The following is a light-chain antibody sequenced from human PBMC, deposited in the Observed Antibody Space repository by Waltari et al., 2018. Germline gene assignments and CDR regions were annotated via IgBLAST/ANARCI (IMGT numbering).Light chain of an antibody. J-gene: IGKJ1*01. CDR1: QNVNSN. CDR2: GAS. V-gene: IGKV3-15*01. CDR3: QQHNDWPPWT. Sequence: EIIMTQSPATLSLSPGERATLSCRASQNVNSNLAWYQQKPGQAPRLLIYGASIRATGIPARFSGSGSVTQFTLTSNSLQSEDSAVYFCQQHNDWPPWTFGQGTKVELK.